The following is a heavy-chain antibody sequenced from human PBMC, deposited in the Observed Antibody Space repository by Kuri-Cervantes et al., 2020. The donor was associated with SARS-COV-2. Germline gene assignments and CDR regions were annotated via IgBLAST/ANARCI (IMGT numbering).Heavy chain of an antibody. CDR1: GFTFSNYN. CDR3: AREGYYYGSGDDY. CDR2: ISFDGGKR. D-gene: IGHD3-10*01. J-gene: IGHJ4*02. V-gene: IGHV3-30*03. Sequence: GESLKISCAASGFTFSNYNMHWVRQAPGKGLEWVALISFDGGKRYYADFVKGRFTISRDNAKNSLYLQMNSLRAEDTAVYYCAREGYYYGSGDDYWGQGTLVTVSS.